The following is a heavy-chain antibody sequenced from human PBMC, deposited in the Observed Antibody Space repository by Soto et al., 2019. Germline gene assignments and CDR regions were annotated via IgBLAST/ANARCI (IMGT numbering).Heavy chain of an antibody. J-gene: IGHJ4*02. V-gene: IGHV3-33*01. CDR2: IWYDGSNK. CDR1: GFTFSSYG. D-gene: IGHD2-21*01. CDR3: ASLGIAIQGSYYFDY. Sequence: GGSLRLSCAASGFTFSSYGMHWVRQAPGKGLEWVAVIWYDGSNKYYADSVKDRFTISRDNSKNTLYLQMNSLRAEDTAVYYCASLGIAIQGSYYFDYWGQGTLVTVSS.